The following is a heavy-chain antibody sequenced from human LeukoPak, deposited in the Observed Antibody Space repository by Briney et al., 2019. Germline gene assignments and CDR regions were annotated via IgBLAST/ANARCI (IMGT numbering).Heavy chain of an antibody. CDR2: IRGSGDIT. D-gene: IGHD1-7*01. V-gene: IGHV3-23*01. Sequence: GGSLRLSCAASGFTFSSYAMSWVRQAPGKGLERVSTIRGSGDITYHADSVKGRFTIPRDNSKNTLYLQMNSLRAEDTAVYYCAKAEIGTTPPDYWGQGTLVTVSS. J-gene: IGHJ4*02. CDR1: GFTFSSYA. CDR3: AKAEIGTTPPDY.